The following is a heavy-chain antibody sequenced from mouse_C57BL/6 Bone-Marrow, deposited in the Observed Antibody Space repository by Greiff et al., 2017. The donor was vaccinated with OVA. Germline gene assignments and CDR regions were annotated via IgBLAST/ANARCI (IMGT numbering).Heavy chain of an antibody. CDR1: GYTFTNYW. V-gene: IGHV1-5*01. J-gene: IGHJ4*01. CDR2: IYTGNSDT. D-gene: IGHD2-2*01. CDR3: TILWLRYAMDY. Sequence: EVQLQQSGTVLARPGASVKLSCTTSGYTFTNYWMHWVKQRPGQGLEWIGAIYTGNSDTSYNQKFTGQAKLTAVTSASTAYMELSSLTNEDSAVYYCTILWLRYAMDYWGQGTSVTVSS.